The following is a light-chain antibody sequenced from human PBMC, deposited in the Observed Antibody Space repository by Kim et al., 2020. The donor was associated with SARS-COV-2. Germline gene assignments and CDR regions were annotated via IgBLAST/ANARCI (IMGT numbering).Light chain of an antibody. J-gene: IGLJ2*01. Sequence: GATVTSTCRFSSRSGSTNHYPSWYQQPPGQPPRTLIYDTNTRSSGVPDRFSGSILGNKAALTITGAQAYDESHYYCLLYMGGGISVFGGRTQLTV. CDR1: SRSGSTNHY. V-gene: IGLV8-61*01. CDR2: DTN. CDR3: LLYMGGGISV.